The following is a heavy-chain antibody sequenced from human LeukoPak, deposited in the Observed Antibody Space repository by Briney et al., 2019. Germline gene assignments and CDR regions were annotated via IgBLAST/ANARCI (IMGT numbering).Heavy chain of an antibody. V-gene: IGHV3-23*01. J-gene: IGHJ4*02. D-gene: IGHD4-17*01. CDR1: GFTFSSYA. Sequence: GGSLRLSCAASGFTFSSYAMSWVRQAPGKGMVWASAISGSGGSTYYADSVKGRFTISRDNSKNTLYLQMNSLRAEDTAVYYCAPGFYGDYVFDYWGQGTLVTVSS. CDR2: ISGSGGST. CDR3: APGFYGDYVFDY.